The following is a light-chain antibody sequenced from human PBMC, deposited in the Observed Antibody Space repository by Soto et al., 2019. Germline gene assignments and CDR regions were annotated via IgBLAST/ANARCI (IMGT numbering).Light chain of an antibody. CDR2: GNS. V-gene: IGLV1-40*01. J-gene: IGLJ1*01. Sequence: QSVLTQPHSVSGAPGQRVTISCTGSSSNIGAGYDVHWYQQLPGTAPKLLIYGNSNRPSGVPDRFSGSKSGTSASLAITGLQAEYEADYYCQSYDSSLSGYVFGTGTKVTVL. CDR3: QSYDSSLSGYV. CDR1: SSNIGAGYD.